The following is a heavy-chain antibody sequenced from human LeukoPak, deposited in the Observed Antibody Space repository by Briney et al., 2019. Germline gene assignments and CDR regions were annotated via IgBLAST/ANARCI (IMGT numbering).Heavy chain of an antibody. J-gene: IGHJ5*02. Sequence: PSETLSLTCTVSGASISSGRYYWSWIRQPAGKGLEWVGRIYTSGNTYYNPSLKSRVTISVDTSKNQFSLRLTSVTATDTAVYYCVREEVVSGLNNWFDPWGQGTLVTVSS. CDR2: IYTSGNT. CDR3: VREEVVSGLNNWFDP. D-gene: IGHD3-10*01. V-gene: IGHV4-61*02. CDR1: GASISSGRYY.